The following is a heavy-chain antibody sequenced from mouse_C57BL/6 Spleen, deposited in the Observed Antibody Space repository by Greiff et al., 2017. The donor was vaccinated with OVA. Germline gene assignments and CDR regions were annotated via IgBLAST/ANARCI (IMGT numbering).Heavy chain of an antibody. D-gene: IGHD2-3*01. CDR1: GYTFTSYG. V-gene: IGHV1-81*01. Sequence: QVQLQQSGAELARPGASVKLSCKASGYTFTSYGISWVKQRTGQGLEWIGEIYPRSGNTYYNEKFKGKATLTADKSSSTAYMELRSLTSEDSAVYFCARLDDGYYEAYWGQGTLVTVSA. CDR2: IYPRSGNT. J-gene: IGHJ3*01. CDR3: ARLDDGYYEAY.